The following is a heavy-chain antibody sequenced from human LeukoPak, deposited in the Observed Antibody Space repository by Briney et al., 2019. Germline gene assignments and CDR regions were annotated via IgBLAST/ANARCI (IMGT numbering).Heavy chain of an antibody. D-gene: IGHD1-26*01. J-gene: IGHJ4*02. CDR2: SYYSGST. V-gene: IGHV4-30-4*08. CDR1: GGSISNVNYY. Sequence: PSETLSLTCTVSGGSISNVNYYWSWIRQHPGKGLEWIGYSYYSGSTYYNPSLKSRVSISVDTSKNQFSLKLSSVTAADTAVYYCAREQLGATLFDYWGQGTLVTVSS. CDR3: AREQLGATLFDY.